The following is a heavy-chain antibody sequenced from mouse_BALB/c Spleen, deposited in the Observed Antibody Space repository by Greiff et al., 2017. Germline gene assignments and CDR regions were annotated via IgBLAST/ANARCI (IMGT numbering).Heavy chain of an antibody. CDR2: IYPGGGYT. J-gene: IGHJ4*01. CDR3: ARSDYYRYGRYYAMDY. D-gene: IGHD2-14*01. CDR1: GYTFTNYW. V-gene: IGHV1-63*02. Sequence: VHLVESGAELVRPGTSVKMSCKAAGYTFTNYWIGWVKQRPGHGLEWIGDIYPGGGYTNYNEKFKGKATLTADTSSSTAYMQLSSLTSEDSAIYYCARSDYYRYGRYYAMDYWGQGTSVTVSS.